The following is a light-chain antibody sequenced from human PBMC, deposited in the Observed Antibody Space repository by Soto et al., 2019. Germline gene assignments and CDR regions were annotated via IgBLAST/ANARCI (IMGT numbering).Light chain of an antibody. CDR2: GNS. Sequence: QPVLTQPPSVSGAPGQRVTISCTGSSSNIGAGYDVHWYQQLPGTAPKVLIYGNSNRPSGVPDRFSGSKSGTSASLAITGLQAEDEADYYCQSYDSSLSVVFGGGTKL. CDR1: SSNIGAGYD. V-gene: IGLV1-40*01. CDR3: QSYDSSLSVV. J-gene: IGLJ2*01.